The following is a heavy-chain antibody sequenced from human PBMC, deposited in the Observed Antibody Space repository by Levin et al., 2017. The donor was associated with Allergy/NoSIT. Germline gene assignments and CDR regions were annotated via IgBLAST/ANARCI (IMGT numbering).Heavy chain of an antibody. V-gene: IGHV3-7*01. CDR2: LKQDGSEK. Sequence: GGSLRLSCAASGFTFSSYWMSWVRQAPVKGLEWVANLKQDGSEKYYVDSVKGRFTISRDNAENSLYLQMNSLRAEDTAVYYCARVRGGASTSTAFDYWGQGTLVTVSS. D-gene: IGHD2-2*01. J-gene: IGHJ4*02. CDR1: GFTFSSYW. CDR3: ARVRGGASTSTAFDY.